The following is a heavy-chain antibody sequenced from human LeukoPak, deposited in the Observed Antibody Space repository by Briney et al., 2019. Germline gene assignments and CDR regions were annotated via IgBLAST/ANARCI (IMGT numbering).Heavy chain of an antibody. CDR1: GFTFSSYA. V-gene: IGHV3-23*01. Sequence: PGGSLRLSCAASGFTFSSYAMSWVRQAPGKGLEWVSAISGSGGSTYYADSVKGRFTISRDNAKNSLYLQMNSLRAEDTALYYCAREKDSSSLGNSFDYWGQGTLVTVSS. CDR3: AREKDSSSLGNSFDY. D-gene: IGHD6-6*01. CDR2: ISGSGGST. J-gene: IGHJ4*02.